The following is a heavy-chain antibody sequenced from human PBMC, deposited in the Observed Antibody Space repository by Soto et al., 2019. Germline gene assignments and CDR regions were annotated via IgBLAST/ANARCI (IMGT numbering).Heavy chain of an antibody. V-gene: IGHV3-21*01. Sequence: GSLRLSCVGSGFTFSTYSINWVRQAPGKGLEWVSSISSRSDIYYADSVKGRFTISRDNAKNSVSLQMNSLRAEDTAVYYCAREYTAWPLAYGLDVWGQGTTVTVSS. J-gene: IGHJ6*02. D-gene: IGHD2-2*02. CDR3: AREYTAWPLAYGLDV. CDR2: ISSRSDI. CDR1: GFTFSTYS.